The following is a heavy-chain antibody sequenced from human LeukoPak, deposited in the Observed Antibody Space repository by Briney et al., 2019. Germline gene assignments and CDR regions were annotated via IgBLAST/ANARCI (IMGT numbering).Heavy chain of an antibody. CDR1: GGSFSGYY. J-gene: IGHJ5*02. CDR3: ARAGYYYDSSGYYQDWFDP. D-gene: IGHD3-22*01. CDR2: IYYSGST. Sequence: SETLSLTCAVYGGSFSGYYWSWIRQPPGKGLEWIGYIYYSGSTNYNPSLKSRVTISVDTSKNQFSLKLSSVTAADTAVYYCARAGYYYDSSGYYQDWFDPWGQGTLVTVSS. V-gene: IGHV4-59*01.